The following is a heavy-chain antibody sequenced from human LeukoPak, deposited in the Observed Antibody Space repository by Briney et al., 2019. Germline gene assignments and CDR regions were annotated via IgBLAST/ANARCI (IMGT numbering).Heavy chain of an antibody. CDR3: ARAPRSYYYYGMDV. CDR2: ISGSGGST. CDR1: GFTFSSYA. J-gene: IGHJ6*02. V-gene: IGHV3-23*01. Sequence: GGSLRLSCAASGFTFSSYAMSWVRQAPGKGLEWVSAISGSGGSTYYADSVKGRFTISRDNSKNTLYLQMNSLRAEDTAVYYCARAPRSYYYYGMDVWGQGTTVNVSS.